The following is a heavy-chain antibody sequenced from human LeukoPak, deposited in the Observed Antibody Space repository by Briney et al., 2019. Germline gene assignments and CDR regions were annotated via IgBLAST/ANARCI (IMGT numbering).Heavy chain of an antibody. CDR3: AKDNAWDSSGLDAFDI. D-gene: IGHD6-19*01. Sequence: TGGSLRLSCAASGFTFSSYAMSWVRQAPGKGLEWVSAISGSGGSTYYADSVKGRFTISRDNSKNTLYLQMNSLRAEDTAVYYCAKDNAWDSSGLDAFDIWGQGTMVTVSS. CDR2: ISGSGGST. J-gene: IGHJ3*02. CDR1: GFTFSSYA. V-gene: IGHV3-23*01.